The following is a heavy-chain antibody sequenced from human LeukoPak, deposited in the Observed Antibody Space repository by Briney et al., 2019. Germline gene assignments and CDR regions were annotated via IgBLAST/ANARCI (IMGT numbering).Heavy chain of an antibody. J-gene: IGHJ5*02. CDR3: AKRGAGSGGLHH. CDR1: GFSFSIYA. CDR2: FFSDTGKT. V-gene: IGHV3-23*01. D-gene: IGHD6-19*01. Sequence: GGSLRLSCAASGFSFSIYAKGWVRQAPGKGLEWVSTFFSDTGKTDYADSVKGRFAISRDTSKNTLYLQMNSLRAEDTAVYYCAKRGAGSGGLHHWGQGTLVTVSS.